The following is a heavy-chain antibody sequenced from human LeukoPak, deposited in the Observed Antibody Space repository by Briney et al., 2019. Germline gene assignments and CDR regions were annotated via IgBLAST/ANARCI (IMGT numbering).Heavy chain of an antibody. J-gene: IGHJ4*02. V-gene: IGHV4-39*01. Sequence: SETLSLTCTVSGDSISSSTYYWGWIRQPPGKGLEWIGSFYYSEKTYYSPSLKSRVTIFVDTSKNQFSLKLSSVTAADTAVYYCARRGGWYRRDFDSWGQGTLVTVSS. CDR1: GDSISSSTYY. CDR2: FYYSEKT. CDR3: ARRGGWYRRDFDS. D-gene: IGHD6-19*01.